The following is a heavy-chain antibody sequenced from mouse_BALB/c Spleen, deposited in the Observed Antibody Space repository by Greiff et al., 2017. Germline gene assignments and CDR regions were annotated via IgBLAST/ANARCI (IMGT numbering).Heavy chain of an antibody. V-gene: IGHV2-9*02. CDR3: ASSITTVVAPFDY. CDR2: IWAGGST. Sequence: VKLVESGPGLVAPSQTLSITCTVSGFSFTSYGVHWVRQPPGKGLEWLGVIWAGGSTNYNSALMSRLSISKDNSTSQVFLKMNSLQTDDTAMYYCASSITTVVAPFDYWGQGTTRTVSS. D-gene: IGHD1-1*01. J-gene: IGHJ2*01. CDR1: GFSFTSYG.